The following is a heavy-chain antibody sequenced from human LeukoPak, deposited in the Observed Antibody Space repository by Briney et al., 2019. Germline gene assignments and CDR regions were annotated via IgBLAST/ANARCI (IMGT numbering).Heavy chain of an antibody. CDR2: ISSSRSFI. V-gene: IGHV3-21*01. CDR3: VRITGTGWFDP. J-gene: IGHJ5*02. CDR1: GLIFSDSA. D-gene: IGHD1-20*01. Sequence: GGSLGLSCEASGLIFSDSALSWVRQAPGKGLDYVSSISSSRSFIYYADSVKGRFTISRDNANKSLFLQMNSLRAEDTAIYYCVRITGTGWFDPWGQGTLVTVSS.